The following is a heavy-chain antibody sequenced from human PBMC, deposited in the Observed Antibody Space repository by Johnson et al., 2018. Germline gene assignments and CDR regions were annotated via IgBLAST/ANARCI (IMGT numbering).Heavy chain of an antibody. CDR2: ISYDGSNK. V-gene: IGHV3-30-3*01. D-gene: IGHD3-9*01. CDR1: GFTFSSYA. J-gene: IGHJ6*03. CDR3: ARDPYFDTGYYYYNMDV. Sequence: VQLVESGGGLVQPGGSLRLSCAASGFTFSSYAMHWVRPAPGKGLEWVAIISYDGSNKYYADSVKGRFTLSRDNSKNTLYLQMNSLRAEDTAVYDCARDPYFDTGYYYYNMDVWGKGTTVTVSS.